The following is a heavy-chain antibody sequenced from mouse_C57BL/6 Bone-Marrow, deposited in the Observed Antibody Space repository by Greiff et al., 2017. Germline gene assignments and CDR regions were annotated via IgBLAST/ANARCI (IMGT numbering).Heavy chain of an antibody. J-gene: IGHJ3*01. V-gene: IGHV14-4*01. CDR3: TTLGNDGYYPFAY. D-gene: IGHD2-3*01. Sequence: VQLQQSGAELVRPGASVKLSCTASGFNIKNDYMHLVKQRPEQGLEWIGWIYPGDGDTEYASKFQGKATLTADTSSNTAYLQLSSLTSEDTAVYYCTTLGNDGYYPFAYWGQGTLVTVSA. CDR2: IYPGDGDT. CDR1: GFNIKNDY.